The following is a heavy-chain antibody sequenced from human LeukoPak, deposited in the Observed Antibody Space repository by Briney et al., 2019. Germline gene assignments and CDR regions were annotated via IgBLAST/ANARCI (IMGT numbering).Heavy chain of an antibody. Sequence: PGGSLRLSCAASGFTVSSNYMSWVRQAPGKGLEWVSVIYSGGSTYYADSVKGRFTISRDNSKNTLYLQMNSLRAEDTAVYYCARVIAAADVYYFDYWGQGTLVTVSS. CDR1: GFTVSSNY. V-gene: IGHV3-53*01. CDR3: ARVIAAADVYYFDY. D-gene: IGHD6-13*01. CDR2: IYSGGST. J-gene: IGHJ4*02.